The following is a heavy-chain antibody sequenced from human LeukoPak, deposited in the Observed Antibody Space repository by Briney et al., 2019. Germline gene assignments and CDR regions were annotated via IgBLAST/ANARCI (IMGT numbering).Heavy chain of an antibody. CDR3: AKDRDYYGSGSYWGAFDI. CDR1: GFTFSSYA. CDR2: ISGSGGST. J-gene: IGHJ3*02. Sequence: PGGSLRLSCAASGFTFSSYAMSWVRQAPGKGLEWVSAISGSGGSTYYADSVKGRFTISRDNSKNTLYLQMNSLRAEDTAVYYCAKDRDYYGSGSYWGAFDIWGQGTMATVSS. V-gene: IGHV3-23*01. D-gene: IGHD3-10*01.